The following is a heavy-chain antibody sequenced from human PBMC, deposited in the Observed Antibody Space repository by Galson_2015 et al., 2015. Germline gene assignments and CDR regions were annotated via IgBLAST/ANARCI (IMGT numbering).Heavy chain of an antibody. CDR2: ISRSSVYI. J-gene: IGHJ4*02. Sequence: SLRLSCAASGFAFSTYPMNWVRQAPGKGLEWASSISRSSVYIYYADSVKGRFTISRDNAKNSLYLQMNSLRVEDTAVYFCARDSADPYYFDSWGQGALVTVSS. V-gene: IGHV3-21*01. CDR3: ARDSADPYYFDS. D-gene: IGHD2-15*01. CDR1: GFAFSTYP.